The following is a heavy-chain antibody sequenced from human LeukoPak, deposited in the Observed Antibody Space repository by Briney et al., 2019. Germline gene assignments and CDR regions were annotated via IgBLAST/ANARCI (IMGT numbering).Heavy chain of an antibody. CDR2: INPSGGST. Sequence: PSASVKVSCKASGYTFTSYYMHWVRQAPGQGLEWMGIINPSGGSTSYAQKLQGRVTMTTDTSTSTAYMELRSLRSDDTAVYYCARDFSGRGRGYFDYWGQGTLVTVSS. CDR1: GYTFTSYY. V-gene: IGHV1-46*01. CDR3: ARDFSGRGRGYFDY. J-gene: IGHJ4*02. D-gene: IGHD1-26*01.